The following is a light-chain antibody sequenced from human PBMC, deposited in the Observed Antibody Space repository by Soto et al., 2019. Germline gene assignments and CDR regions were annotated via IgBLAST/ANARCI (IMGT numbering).Light chain of an antibody. V-gene: IGLV2-14*01. CDR3: SSYTNINTRACV. J-gene: IGLJ1*01. Sequence: QSALTQPASVSGSPGQSITISCTGTSGDIGSYNRVSWYQQHPGKAPKLIIYEVTDRPSGVSNRFSGSKSGNTASLTISGLQAEDEAKYYCSSYTNINTRACVFGTGTKV. CDR2: EVT. CDR1: SGDIGSYNR.